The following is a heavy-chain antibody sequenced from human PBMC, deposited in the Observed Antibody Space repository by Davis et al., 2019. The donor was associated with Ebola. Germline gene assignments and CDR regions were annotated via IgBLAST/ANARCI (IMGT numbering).Heavy chain of an antibody. D-gene: IGHD2-21*02. CDR3: ARGLHMVVTGTGDH. V-gene: IGHV3-23*01. CDR1: GFTFNSHA. Sequence: GESLKISCVASGFTFNSHAMTWVRQAPGKGLEWVAHIGGSGGTTYYADAVKGRFTISRDNFKNTVITQMNSLRVEDTAVYYCARGLHMVVTGTGDHWGQGTPVTVSS. J-gene: IGHJ4*02. CDR2: IGGSGGTT.